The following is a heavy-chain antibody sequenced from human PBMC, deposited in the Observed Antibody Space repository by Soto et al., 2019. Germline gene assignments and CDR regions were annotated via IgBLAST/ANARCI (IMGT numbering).Heavy chain of an antibody. V-gene: IGHV4-59*01. D-gene: IGHD3-3*01. CDR3: ARVAADAYWSGYDDY. J-gene: IGHJ4*02. Sequence: QEQLQESGPRLVEPSETLSLTCSVSGGSISNYHWSWIRQPPGKGLEWIGYISYTGSTNYSPSLKSRVTMLLATSKKQFSLKLSSVTAADTAVYYCARVAADAYWSGYDDYWGQGTLVTVSS. CDR1: GGSISNYH. CDR2: ISYTGST.